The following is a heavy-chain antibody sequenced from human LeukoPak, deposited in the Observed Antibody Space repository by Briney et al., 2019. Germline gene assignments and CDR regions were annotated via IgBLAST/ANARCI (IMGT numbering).Heavy chain of an antibody. CDR2: IYYSGST. CDR1: GGSISSGDYY. D-gene: IGHD5-18*01. CDR3: ARAASYGYSPFDY. Sequence: SETLSLTCTVSGGSISSGDYYWSWIRQPPGKGLEWIGYIYYSGSTNYNPSLKSRVTISVDTSKNHFSLKLNSVTAADTAIYYCARAASYGYSPFDYWGQGTLVTVSS. J-gene: IGHJ4*02. V-gene: IGHV4-61*03.